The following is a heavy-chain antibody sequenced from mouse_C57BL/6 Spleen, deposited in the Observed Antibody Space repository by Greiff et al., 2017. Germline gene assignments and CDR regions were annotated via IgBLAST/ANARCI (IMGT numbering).Heavy chain of an antibody. CDR1: GYTFTSYT. D-gene: IGHD1-1*01. V-gene: IGHV1-4*01. CDR3: ARSPYYYCSSLFAY. J-gene: IGHJ3*01. CDR2: INPSSGYP. Sequence: QVQLQQSGAELARPGASVKMSCKASGYTFTSYTMHWVKQRPGQGLEWIGYINPSSGYPKYNQKFKDKATLTADKSSSTSYMQLSSLTSEDSAVYYCARSPYYYCSSLFAYWGQGTLVTVSA.